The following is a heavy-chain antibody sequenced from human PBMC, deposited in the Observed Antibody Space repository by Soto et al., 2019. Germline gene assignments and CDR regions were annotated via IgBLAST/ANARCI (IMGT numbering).Heavy chain of an antibody. D-gene: IGHD3-3*01. CDR2: IIPIFGTA. Sequence: QVQLVQSGAEVKKPGSSVKVSCKASGGTFSSYAISWVRQAPGQGLEWMGGIIPIFGTANYAQKFQGRATITADESTSTAYMELSSLRSEDTAVYYCAREGPTIFGVVRPRYFDYWGQGTLVTVSS. CDR1: GGTFSSYA. CDR3: AREGPTIFGVVRPRYFDY. J-gene: IGHJ4*02. V-gene: IGHV1-69*01.